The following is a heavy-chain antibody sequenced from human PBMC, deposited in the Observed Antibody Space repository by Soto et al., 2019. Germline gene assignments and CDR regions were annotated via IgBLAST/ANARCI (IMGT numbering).Heavy chain of an antibody. D-gene: IGHD3-10*01. CDR2: VFYSGAT. CDR3: TRGLPSHFGYDS. V-gene: IGHV4-59*01. Sequence: SETLSLTCSVSGDSTSSYYWTWIRQSPGKGLEWVGYVFYSGATNYNPSLKSRVTISLDASKKQVSLRLTSATAADTAVYYCTRGLPSHFGYDSWGQGTLVTVSS. J-gene: IGHJ4*02. CDR1: GDSTSSYY.